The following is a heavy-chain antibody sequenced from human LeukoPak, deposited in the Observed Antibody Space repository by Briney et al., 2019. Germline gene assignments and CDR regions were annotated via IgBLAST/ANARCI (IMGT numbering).Heavy chain of an antibody. Sequence: GGSLRLSCAASGFTFKHYGMSWVRQAPGKGLEWVANIKLDGTDQHYADSVKGRFTISRDNAKNSLYLQMNSLRAEDTAVYYCARDSPEEYQLYDAFDIWGQGTMVTVSS. CDR3: ARDSPEEYQLYDAFDI. CDR1: GFTFKHYG. J-gene: IGHJ3*02. CDR2: IKLDGTDQ. V-gene: IGHV3-7*01. D-gene: IGHD2-2*01.